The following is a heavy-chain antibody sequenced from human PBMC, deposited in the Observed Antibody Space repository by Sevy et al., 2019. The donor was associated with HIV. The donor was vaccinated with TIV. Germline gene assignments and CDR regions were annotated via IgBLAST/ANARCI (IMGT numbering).Heavy chain of an antibody. CDR2: ISSSSSTI. J-gene: IGHJ6*02. CDR1: GFTFSSYS. D-gene: IGHD4-17*01. Sequence: GGSLRLSCAASGFTFSSYSMNWVRQAPGKGLEWVSYISSSSSTIYYADSVKGRFTISRDNAKNSLYLQMNSLRDEDTAVYYCVRDYYGDYLTGTYYGMDVWGQGTTVTVSS. V-gene: IGHV3-48*02. CDR3: VRDYYGDYLTGTYYGMDV.